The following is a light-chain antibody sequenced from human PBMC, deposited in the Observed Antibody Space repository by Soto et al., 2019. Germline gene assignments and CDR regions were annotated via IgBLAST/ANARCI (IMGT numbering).Light chain of an antibody. Sequence: QSVLTQPASASGTPGQWVTISCSGSGSNIGTNTVTWYQQLPGAAPRLLIYSDNQRPSGVPARFSGSKSGTSASLAISGLQYEDEADYYCAAWDVSFVVFGGGTKLTVL. CDR1: GSNIGTNT. CDR3: AAWDVSFVV. CDR2: SDN. V-gene: IGLV1-44*01. J-gene: IGLJ3*02.